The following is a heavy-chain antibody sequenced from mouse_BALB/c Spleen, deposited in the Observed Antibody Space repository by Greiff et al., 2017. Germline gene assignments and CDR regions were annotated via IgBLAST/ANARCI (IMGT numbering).Heavy chain of an antibody. Sequence: ESGPGLVKPSQSLSLTCSVTGYSITSGYYWNWIRQFPGNKLEWMGYISYDGSNNYNPSLKNRISITRDTSKNQFFLKLNSVTTEDTATYYCAREDYRYDEDYWGQGTTLTVSS. CDR2: ISYDGSN. V-gene: IGHV3-6*02. CDR1: GYSITSGYY. CDR3: AREDYRYDEDY. J-gene: IGHJ2*01. D-gene: IGHD2-14*01.